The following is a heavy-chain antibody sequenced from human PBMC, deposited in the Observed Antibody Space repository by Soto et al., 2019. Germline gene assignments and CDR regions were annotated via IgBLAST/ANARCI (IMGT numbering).Heavy chain of an antibody. CDR1: GFSLSNARMG. CDR3: ARIPSSGYAPY. D-gene: IGHD5-12*01. CDR2: IFSNDEK. V-gene: IGHV2-26*01. J-gene: IGHJ4*02. Sequence: SGPTLVNPTETLTLTCTFSGFSLSNARMGVSWIRQPPGKALEWLAHIFSNDEKSYSTSLKSRLTISKDTSKSQVVLTMTNMDPVDTATYYCARIPSSGYAPYWGQGTLVTVSS.